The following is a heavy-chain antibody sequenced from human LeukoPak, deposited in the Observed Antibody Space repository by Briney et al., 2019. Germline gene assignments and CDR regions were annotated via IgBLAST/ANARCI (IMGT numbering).Heavy chain of an antibody. V-gene: IGHV3-23*01. CDR3: AREAAATGRGWFDP. CDR2: ISGSGGST. D-gene: IGHD6-13*01. J-gene: IGHJ5*02. Sequence: HPGGSLRLSCAASGFTFSSYSMHWVRQAPGKGLEWVSAISGSGGSTDYADSVKGRFTISRDNSKNTLYLQTNSLKTEDTAVYYCAREAAATGRGWFDPWGQGTLVTVSS. CDR1: GFTFSSYS.